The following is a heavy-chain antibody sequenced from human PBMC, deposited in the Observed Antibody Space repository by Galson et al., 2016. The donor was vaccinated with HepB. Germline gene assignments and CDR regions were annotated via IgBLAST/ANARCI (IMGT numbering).Heavy chain of an antibody. CDR2: IYYSGSP. J-gene: IGHJ3*02. V-gene: IGHV4-59*01. CDR3: ARDHSAAFDI. D-gene: IGHD2-15*01. Sequence: SETLSLTCTVSGGPISNYYWNWIRQPPGKGLEWIGYIYYSGSPNYNPSLNSRVTISLDASKNQFSLKLSSVTAADTAVYYCARDHSAAFDIWGPGTMVTVSS. CDR1: GGPISNYY.